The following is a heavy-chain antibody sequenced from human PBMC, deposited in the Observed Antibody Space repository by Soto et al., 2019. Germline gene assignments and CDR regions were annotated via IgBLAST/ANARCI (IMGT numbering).Heavy chain of an antibody. J-gene: IGHJ6*02. Sequence: SSETLSLTCTVSGGSISSGGYYWSWIRQHPGKGLEWIGYIYYSGSTYYNPSLKSRVTISVDTSKNQFSLKLSSVTAADTAVYYCARVPNYYYYGMDVWGQGTTVTVSS. V-gene: IGHV4-31*03. CDR1: GGSISSGGYY. CDR3: ARVPNYYYYGMDV. CDR2: IYYSGST.